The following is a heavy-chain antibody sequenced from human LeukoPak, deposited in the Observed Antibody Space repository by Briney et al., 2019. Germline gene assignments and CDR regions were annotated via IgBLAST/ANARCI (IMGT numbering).Heavy chain of an antibody. CDR2: IYYSGST. D-gene: IGHD4-17*01. CDR1: GGSISSYY. V-gene: IGHV4-59*01. CDR3: AREVGDYGDYLYYFDY. Sequence: PSETPSLTCTVSGGSISSYYWSWIRQPPGKGLEWIGYIYYSGSTNYNPSLKSRVTISVDTSKNQFSLKLSSVTAADTAVYYCAREVGDYGDYLYYFDYWGQGTLVTVSS. J-gene: IGHJ4*02.